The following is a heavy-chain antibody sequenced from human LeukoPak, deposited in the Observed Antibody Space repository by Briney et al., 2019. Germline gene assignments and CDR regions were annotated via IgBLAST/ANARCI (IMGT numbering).Heavy chain of an antibody. V-gene: IGHV4-4*02. J-gene: IGHJ4*02. Sequence: SETLSLTCAVSGGSISSGGYWSWVRQPPGKGLEWIGQIYISGSTNYNPSLDSRVTMSLDKSRNQLSLGLKSMTAADTAVYYCTRHGSYSHGFWGQGALVTVAS. CDR1: GGSISSGGY. CDR3: TRHGSYSHGF. CDR2: IYISGST. D-gene: IGHD3-10*01.